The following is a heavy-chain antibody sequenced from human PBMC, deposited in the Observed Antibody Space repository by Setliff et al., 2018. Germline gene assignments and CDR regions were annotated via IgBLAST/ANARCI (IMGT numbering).Heavy chain of an antibody. V-gene: IGHV4-34*01. D-gene: IGHD6-6*01. CDR3: ARGRNVAARLLDT. J-gene: IGHJ5*02. Sequence: KTSETLSLTCSAYGGTFSDYYWTWIRQSPGKGLEWIGEINHSGTTNYNPSLKSRVTISVDTSKNQFSLTMSSVSAADAAVYYCARGRNVAARLLDTWGQGSRVTVSS. CDR1: GGTFSDYY. CDR2: INHSGTT.